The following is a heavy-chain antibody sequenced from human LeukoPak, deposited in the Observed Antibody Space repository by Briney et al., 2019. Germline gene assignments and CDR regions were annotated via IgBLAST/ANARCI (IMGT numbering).Heavy chain of an antibody. J-gene: IGHJ4*02. D-gene: IGHD6-19*01. CDR2: ISSGGGST. V-gene: IGHV3-23*01. Sequence: TGGSLRLFCAASGFTFSSYAMTWVRQAPGKGLEWVSGISSGGGSTYYADSMKGRFTISRDNSENTLYLQMNSLRAEDTAVYYCAKVLSSGGHWFDYWGQGSLVTVSS. CDR1: GFTFSSYA. CDR3: AKVLSSGGHWFDY.